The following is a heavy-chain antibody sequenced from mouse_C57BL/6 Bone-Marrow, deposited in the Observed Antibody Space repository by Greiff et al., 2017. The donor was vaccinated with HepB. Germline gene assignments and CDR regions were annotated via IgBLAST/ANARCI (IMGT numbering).Heavy chain of an antibody. Sequence: QVQLQQSGAELVRPGASVTLSCKASGYTFTDYEMHWVKQTPVHGLEWIGAIDPETGGTAYNQKFKGKAILTADKSSSTAYIELRSLTSEDSAVYYCTRGGDYYGSSPFDYWGQGTTLTGSS. CDR1: GYTFTDYE. CDR2: IDPETGGT. J-gene: IGHJ2*01. V-gene: IGHV1-15*01. CDR3: TRGGDYYGSSPFDY. D-gene: IGHD1-1*01.